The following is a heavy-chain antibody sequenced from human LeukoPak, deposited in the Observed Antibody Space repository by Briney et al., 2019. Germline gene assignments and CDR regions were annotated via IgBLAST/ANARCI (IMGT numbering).Heavy chain of an antibody. CDR3: ARAISSSWYHDAFDI. D-gene: IGHD6-13*01. CDR2: IYTSGST. V-gene: IGHV4-4*08. CDR1: GGSISSYY. Sequence: SETLSLTCTVSGGSISSYYWSWIRQPPGKGLEWIGYIYTSGSTNYNPSLKSRVTMSVDTSKNQFSLKLSSVTAADTAVYYCARAISSSWYHDAFDIWGQGTMVTVSS. J-gene: IGHJ3*02.